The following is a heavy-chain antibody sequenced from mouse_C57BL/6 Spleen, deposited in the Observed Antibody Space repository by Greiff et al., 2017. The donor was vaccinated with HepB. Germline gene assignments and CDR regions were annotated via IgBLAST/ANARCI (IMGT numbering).Heavy chain of an antibody. V-gene: IGHV1-82*01. D-gene: IGHD2-3*01. Sequence: QVHVKQSGPELVKPGASVKISCKASGYAFSSSWMNWVKQRPGKGLEWIGRIYPGDGDTNYNGKFKGKATLTADKSSSTAYMQLSSLTSEDSAVYFCARQDDGYYDFDYWGQGTTLTVSS. CDR1: GYAFSSSW. CDR3: ARQDDGYYDFDY. CDR2: IYPGDGDT. J-gene: IGHJ2*01.